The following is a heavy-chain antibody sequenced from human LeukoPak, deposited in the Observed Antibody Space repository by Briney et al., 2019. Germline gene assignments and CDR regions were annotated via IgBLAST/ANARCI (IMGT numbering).Heavy chain of an antibody. D-gene: IGHD3-9*01. CDR1: GYTFTGYY. V-gene: IGHV1-2*02. J-gene: IGHJ4*02. CDR3: ARGNDDILTGFHSDY. Sequence: ASVKVSCKASGYTFTGYYMHWVRQAPGQGLEWMGWINPNSGGTNYAQKFQGRVTMTRDTSISTAYMELSRLRSDDTAVYYCARGNDDILTGFHSDYWGQGTLVTVSS. CDR2: INPNSGGT.